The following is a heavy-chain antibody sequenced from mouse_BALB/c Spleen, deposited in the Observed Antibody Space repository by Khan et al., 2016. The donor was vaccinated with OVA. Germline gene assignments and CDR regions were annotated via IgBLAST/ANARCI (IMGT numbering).Heavy chain of an antibody. Sequence: LVESGGGLVKPGGSLKLSCAASGFTFSDYYMYWVRQTPEKRLEWVATISDGGSYTYYPDSVKGRFTISRDDAKNNLYLQMSSLKSDDTAMYYCARGYYGNPFAYWGQGTLVTVSA. J-gene: IGHJ3*01. CDR1: GFTFSDYY. D-gene: IGHD2-1*01. V-gene: IGHV5-4*02. CDR3: ARGYYGNPFAY. CDR2: ISDGGSYT.